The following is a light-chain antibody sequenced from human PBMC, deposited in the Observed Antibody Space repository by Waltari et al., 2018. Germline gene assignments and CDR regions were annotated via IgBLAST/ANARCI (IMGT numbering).Light chain of an antibody. CDR3: SSYTSSSTFSVV. Sequence: QSALTKPASVSGSPGQSITISCPGTSSDGGGYNYVYWYQQHPGKAPKLIIYEVTNRPSGVSNRFSGSKSGNTASLTISGLQAEDEADYSCSSYTSSSTFSVVFGGGTKLTVL. CDR1: SSDGGGYNY. V-gene: IGLV2-14*01. J-gene: IGLJ2*01. CDR2: EVT.